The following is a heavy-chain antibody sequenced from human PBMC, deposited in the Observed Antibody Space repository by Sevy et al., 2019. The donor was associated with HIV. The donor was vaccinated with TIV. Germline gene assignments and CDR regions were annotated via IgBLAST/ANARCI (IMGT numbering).Heavy chain of an antibody. D-gene: IGHD3-22*01. V-gene: IGHV3-15*01. CDR1: EFTFGNVW. CDR3: TTVWVSASSGYYGLFEY. Sequence: GGSLRLSCAASEFTFGNVWMSWVRQAPGKGLEWVGRIKSKTYGGTTDYTAPVKGRLTIAVDNSKNTPNLQMNRLKTDETAVYYGTTVWVSASSGYYGLFEYWGQGTLVTVSS. CDR2: IKSKTYGGTT. J-gene: IGHJ4*02.